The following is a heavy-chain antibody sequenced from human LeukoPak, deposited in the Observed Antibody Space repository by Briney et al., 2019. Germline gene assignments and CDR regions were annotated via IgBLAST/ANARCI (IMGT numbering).Heavy chain of an antibody. CDR2: ISYDGSNK. J-gene: IGHJ4*02. CDR1: GFTFSSYG. D-gene: IGHD3-9*01. V-gene: IGHV3-30*18. Sequence: PGGSLRLSCAPSGFTFSSYGMHWVREAPGKGLEWVAVISYDGSNKYYADSVKGRFTISRDNTKNTLYLQMNSLRAEDTAVYYCAKAHGWFPLHILDYWGQGTLVTVSS. CDR3: AKAHGWFPLHILDY.